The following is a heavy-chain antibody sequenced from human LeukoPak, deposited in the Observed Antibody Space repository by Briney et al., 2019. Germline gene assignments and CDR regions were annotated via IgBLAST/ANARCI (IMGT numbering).Heavy chain of an antibody. V-gene: IGHV3-23*01. CDR1: GFNFTRYA. J-gene: IGHJ4*02. Sequence: GGSLRLSCSTSGFNFTRYAMSWVPQAPGKGLEWVAAISRRADSSYYAASVKGRLTISRDNAKSSLFLQMNSLRAEATAVYYCAKASFYYDFWSGPFASWGQGSLVVVSS. D-gene: IGHD3-3*01. CDR2: ISRRADSS. CDR3: AKASFYYDFWSGPFAS.